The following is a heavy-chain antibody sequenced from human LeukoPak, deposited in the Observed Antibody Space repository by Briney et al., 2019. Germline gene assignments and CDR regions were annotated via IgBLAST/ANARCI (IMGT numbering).Heavy chain of an antibody. V-gene: IGHV1-2*02. D-gene: IGHD3-9*01. CDR3: ARVTPHYDILTGYYYYMDV. Sequence: ASVKVSCKASGYTFTGYYMHWVRQAPGQGLEWMGWINPNSGGINYAQKFQGRVTMTRDTSISTAYMELSRLRSDDTAVYYCARVTPHYDILTGYYYYMDVWGKGTTVTVSS. CDR2: INPNSGGI. J-gene: IGHJ6*03. CDR1: GYTFTGYY.